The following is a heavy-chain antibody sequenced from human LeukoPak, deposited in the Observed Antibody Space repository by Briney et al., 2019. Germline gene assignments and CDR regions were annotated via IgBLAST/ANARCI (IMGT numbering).Heavy chain of an antibody. CDR1: GFTFSSYA. Sequence: PGGSLRLSCAASGFTFSSYAMSWVRQAPGKGLEWVSAISGSGGSTYYADSVKGRFTIPRDNSKNTLYLQMNSLRAEDTAVYYCAKLNSGSYHYTNFDYWGQGTLVTVSS. CDR2: ISGSGGST. V-gene: IGHV3-23*01. CDR3: AKLNSGSYHYTNFDY. D-gene: IGHD1-26*01. J-gene: IGHJ4*02.